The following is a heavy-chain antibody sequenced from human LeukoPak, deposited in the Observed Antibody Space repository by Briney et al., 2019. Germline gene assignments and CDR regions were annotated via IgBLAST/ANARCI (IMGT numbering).Heavy chain of an antibody. J-gene: IGHJ4*02. CDR2: INHSGST. CDR1: GGSISSYY. Sequence: PSETLSLTCTVSGGSISSYYWSWIRQPPGKGLEWIGEINHSGSTNYNPSLKSRVTISVDTSKNQFSLKLSSVTAADTAVYYCARGRRRSTGYSTSREDYWGQGTLVTVSS. V-gene: IGHV4-34*01. D-gene: IGHD6-13*01. CDR3: ARGRRRSTGYSTSREDY.